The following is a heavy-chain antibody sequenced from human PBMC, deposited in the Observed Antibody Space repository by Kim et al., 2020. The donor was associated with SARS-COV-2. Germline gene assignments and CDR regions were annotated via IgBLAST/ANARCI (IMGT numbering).Heavy chain of an antibody. D-gene: IGHD3-16*02. CDR2: IKSKTDGGTT. CDR3: TTTYYDYVWGSYRSDAFDI. CDR1: GFTFSNAW. Sequence: GGSLRLSCAASGFTFSNAWMSWVRQAPGKGLEWVGRIKSKTDGGTTDYAAPVKGRFTISRDDSKNTLYLQMNSLKTEDTAVYYCTTTYYDYVWGSYRSDAFDIWGQGTMVTVSS. V-gene: IGHV3-15*01. J-gene: IGHJ3*02.